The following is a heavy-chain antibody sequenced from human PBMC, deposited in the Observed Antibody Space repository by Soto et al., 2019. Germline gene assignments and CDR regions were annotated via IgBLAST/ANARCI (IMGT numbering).Heavy chain of an antibody. CDR2: TYYRSKWYN. J-gene: IGHJ5*02. CDR1: GDSVSSNSAA. Sequence: SQTLSLTCAISGDSVSSNSAAWNWIRQSPSRGLEWLGRTYYRSKWYNDYAVSVKSRITINPDTSKNQFSLQLNSVTPEDTAVYYCARADASRITLVRGVFIVYWFDPWGQGTLVTVSS. D-gene: IGHD3-10*01. CDR3: ARADASRITLVRGVFIVYWFDP. V-gene: IGHV6-1*01.